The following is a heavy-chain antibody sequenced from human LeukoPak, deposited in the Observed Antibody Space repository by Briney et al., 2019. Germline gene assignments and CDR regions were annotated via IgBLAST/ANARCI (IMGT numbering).Heavy chain of an antibody. J-gene: IGHJ4*02. D-gene: IGHD5-18*01. CDR3: ARGGEYSYGLFDF. CDR2: INRDGSST. Sequence: GRSLRLSCAASGFTFSSYWMHWVRQVPGKGLVWVSRINRDGSSTSYADSVKGRFTISRDNAKNTLYLQMNSLTAEDTAVYYCARGGEYSYGLFDFWGQGTLVTVSS. V-gene: IGHV3-74*01. CDR1: GFTFSSYW.